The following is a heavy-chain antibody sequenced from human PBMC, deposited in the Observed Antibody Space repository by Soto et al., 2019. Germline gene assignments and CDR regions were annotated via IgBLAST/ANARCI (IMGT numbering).Heavy chain of an antibody. D-gene: IGHD3-22*01. CDR2: ISYDGSNK. CDR1: GFTFSSYG. CDR3: AKDFQRHRVYDSSGYYYEDYFDY. V-gene: IGHV3-30*18. J-gene: IGHJ4*02. Sequence: PGGSLRLSCAASGFTFSSYGMHWIRQAPGKGLAWVAVISYDGSNKYYADSVKGRFTISRDNSKNTLYLQMNSLRAEDTAVYYCAKDFQRHRVYDSSGYYYEDYFDYWGQGXLVTVSS.